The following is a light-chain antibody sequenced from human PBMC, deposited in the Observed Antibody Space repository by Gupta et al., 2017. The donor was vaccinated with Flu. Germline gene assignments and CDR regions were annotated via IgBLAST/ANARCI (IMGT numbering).Light chain of an antibody. V-gene: IGLV3-10*01. CDR3: YSSDTSGDHGGV. J-gene: IGLJ3*02. Sequence: SYEVTQPPSVSVSPGQTARITCSGDALTKRYVYWYQQKSGQAPVLVIYEDTERPSGTPEGFSASTSGTTATFTLTGAQVADEADYYCYSSDTSGDHGGVFGGGTKLTVL. CDR1: ALTKRY. CDR2: EDT.